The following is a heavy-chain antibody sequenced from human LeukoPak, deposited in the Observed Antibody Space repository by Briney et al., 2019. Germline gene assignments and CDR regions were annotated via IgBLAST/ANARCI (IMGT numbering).Heavy chain of an antibody. J-gene: IGHJ4*02. CDR1: GYTFTSYY. V-gene: IGHV1-46*01. CDR3: ARAEKYYDFWSGYYKPVYFDY. Sequence: ASVKVSCKASGYTFTSYYMHWVRQAPGQGLEWMGIINPSGGSTSYAQKFQGRVTMTRDTSTSTVYMELSSLRSEDTAMYYCARAEKYYDFWSGYYKPVYFDYWGQGTLVTVSS. CDR2: INPSGGST. D-gene: IGHD3-3*01.